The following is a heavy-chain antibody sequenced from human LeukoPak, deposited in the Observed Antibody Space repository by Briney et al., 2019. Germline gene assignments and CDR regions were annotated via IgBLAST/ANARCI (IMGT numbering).Heavy chain of an antibody. V-gene: IGHV1-3*01. Sequence: ASVKVSCKASGYTFTSYAMHWVRQAPGQRLEWMGWINAGNGNTKYSQKFQGRVTITRDTSASTAYMELRSLRSDDTAVYYCACGSGSGENFDYWGQGTLVTVSS. CDR2: INAGNGNT. J-gene: IGHJ4*02. CDR3: ACGSGSGENFDY. D-gene: IGHD3-10*01. CDR1: GYTFTSYA.